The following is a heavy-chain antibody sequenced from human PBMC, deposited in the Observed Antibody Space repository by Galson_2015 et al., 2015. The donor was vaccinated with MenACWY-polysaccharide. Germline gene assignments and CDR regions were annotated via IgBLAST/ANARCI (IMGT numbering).Heavy chain of an antibody. V-gene: IGHV1-46*01. Sequence: SVKVSCKASGYTFTSYYMHWVRQAPGQGLEWMGIINPSNGDTRHAQKFQGRVTMTRDASTSTVYMELSSLRSEDTAVYYCAREGWRRDGYEYVDTWGQGTLVTVSS. CDR1: GYTFTSYY. D-gene: IGHD5-24*01. J-gene: IGHJ4*02. CDR3: AREGWRRDGYEYVDT. CDR2: INPSNGDT.